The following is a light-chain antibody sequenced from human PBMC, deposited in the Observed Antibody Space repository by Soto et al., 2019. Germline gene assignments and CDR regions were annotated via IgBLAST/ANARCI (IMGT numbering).Light chain of an antibody. V-gene: IGLV2-14*01. CDR2: DVS. CDR3: SSYTSSSTLLYV. CDR1: SSDVGGYNY. Sequence: HSALTQAASGSGFPGQSISISCTGTSSDVGGYNYVSWYQQHPGKAPKLMIYDVSNRPSGVSNRFSGSKSGNTASLTISGLQAEDEADYYCSSYTSSSTLLYVFGTGTKVTVL. J-gene: IGLJ1*01.